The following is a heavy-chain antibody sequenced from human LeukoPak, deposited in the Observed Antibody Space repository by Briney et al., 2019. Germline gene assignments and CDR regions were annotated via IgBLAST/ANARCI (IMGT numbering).Heavy chain of an antibody. D-gene: IGHD3-3*02. CDR1: GGSISSYF. V-gene: IGHV4-59*08. J-gene: IGHJ5*02. CDR2: IHYTGRT. Sequence: SETLSLTCTVSGGSISSYFWSWIRQPPGKGLEWIGSIHYTGRTNYNPSLKSRVTISVDTTTNQFSLKLSSVTAADTAVYYCARRVIESAVISERNWFDPWGQGTLVTVSS. CDR3: ARRVIESAVISERNWFDP.